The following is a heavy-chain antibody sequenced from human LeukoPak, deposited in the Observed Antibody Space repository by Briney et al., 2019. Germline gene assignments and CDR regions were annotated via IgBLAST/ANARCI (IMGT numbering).Heavy chain of an antibody. D-gene: IGHD6-13*01. CDR2: IWYDGSNK. CDR1: GFTFSSYG. J-gene: IGHJ5*02. Sequence: GGSLRLSCAASGFTFSSYGMHWVRQAPGKGPEWVAVIWYDGSNKYYADSVKGRFTVSRDNSKNTLYLQMNSLRAEDTAVYYCARSLYGYSSSHLLNPWGQGTLVTVSS. CDR3: ARSLYGYSSSHLLNP. V-gene: IGHV3-33*01.